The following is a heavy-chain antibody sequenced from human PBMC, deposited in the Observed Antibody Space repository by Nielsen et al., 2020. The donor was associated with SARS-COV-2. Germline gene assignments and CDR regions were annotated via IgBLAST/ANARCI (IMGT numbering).Heavy chain of an antibody. CDR2: ISGSGGST. CDR3: AKDRVVATIYYYYGMDV. V-gene: IGHV3-23*01. D-gene: IGHD5-12*01. Sequence: GESLKISCAASGFTFSSYAMSWVRQAPGKGLEWVSAISGSGGSTYYADSVKGRFTISRDNSKNTLYLQMNSLRAEDTAVYYCAKDRVVATIYYYYGMDVWGQGTTVTVSS. CDR1: GFTFSSYA. J-gene: IGHJ6*02.